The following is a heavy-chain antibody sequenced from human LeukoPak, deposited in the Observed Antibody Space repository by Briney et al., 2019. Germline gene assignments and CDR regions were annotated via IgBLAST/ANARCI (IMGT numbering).Heavy chain of an antibody. CDR1: EFVFSDYY. Sequence: GGSLRLSCAASEFVFSDYYMSWVRQAPGKGVEWVSYISSGGDTKYYADSVRGRFTISRDNAKNSLYLQMNNLRAEDTAVYYCAREMGGDYGSGTFFDLWGQGNMVTVSS. CDR3: AREMGGDYGSGTFFDL. V-gene: IGHV3-11*01. CDR2: ISSGGDTK. J-gene: IGHJ4*02. D-gene: IGHD3-10*01.